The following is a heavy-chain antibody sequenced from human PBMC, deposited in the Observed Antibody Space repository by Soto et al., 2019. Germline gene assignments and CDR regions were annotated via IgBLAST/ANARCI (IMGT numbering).Heavy chain of an antibody. J-gene: IGHJ4*02. CDR3: ARPVGATGGGLDY. D-gene: IGHD1-26*01. V-gene: IGHV1-69*02. CDR1: GGTFSSYT. Sequence: QVQLVQSGAEVKKPGSSVKVSCKASGGTFSSYTISWVRQAPGQGLEWMGRIIPILGIANYAQKFQGRVTSTTETXTSTAYMELSSLRSEDTAVYYCARPVGATGGGLDYWGQGTLVTVSS. CDR2: IIPILGIA.